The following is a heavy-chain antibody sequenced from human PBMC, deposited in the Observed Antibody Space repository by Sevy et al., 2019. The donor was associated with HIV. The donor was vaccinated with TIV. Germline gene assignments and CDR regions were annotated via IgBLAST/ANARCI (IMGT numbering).Heavy chain of an antibody. Sequence: SETLSLTCAVYGGSFSGYYWSWIRQPPGKGLEWIGEINHSGRTNYNPSLKSRVTISVDTSKNQFSLKLSSVTAADTAVYYCARDPGGDCTGGVCYTLNYYGMDVWGQGTTVTVSS. CDR3: ARDPGGDCTGGVCYTLNYYGMDV. V-gene: IGHV4-34*01. CDR1: GGSFSGYY. D-gene: IGHD2-8*02. CDR2: INHSGRT. J-gene: IGHJ6*02.